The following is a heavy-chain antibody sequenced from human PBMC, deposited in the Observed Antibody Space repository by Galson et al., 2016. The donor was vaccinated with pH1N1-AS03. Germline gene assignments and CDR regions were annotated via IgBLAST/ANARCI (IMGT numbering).Heavy chain of an antibody. CDR1: GISSIDSA. J-gene: IGHJ6*02. CDR2: IDVGSGDT. V-gene: IGHV1-58*02. Sequence: SVKVSCKASGISSIDSAMQWVRQTRGQRLEWIGRIDVGSGDTNYAPNFQKRVTITGDMSTTTAYMELSSLRSEDTAMYYCAAGPPRITIFGVVQYSYSMDVWGQGTTVTVS. CDR3: AAGPPRITIFGVVQYSYSMDV. D-gene: IGHD3-3*01.